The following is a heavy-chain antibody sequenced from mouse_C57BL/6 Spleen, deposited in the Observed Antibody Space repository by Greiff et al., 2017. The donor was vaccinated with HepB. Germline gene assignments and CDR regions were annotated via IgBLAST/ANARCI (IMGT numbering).Heavy chain of an antibody. V-gene: IGHV7-3*01. Sequence: EVKLMESGGGLVQPGGSLSLSCAASGFTFTDYYMSWVRRPPGKALEWLGFIRNKANGYTTEYSASVKVRFTISRDNSQSILYLQMNALIAEDSATYYWASPPVYDGYYGGFAYWGQGTLVTVSA. J-gene: IGHJ3*01. CDR2: IRNKANGYTT. D-gene: IGHD2-3*01. CDR1: GFTFTDYY. CDR3: ASPPVYDGYYGGFAY.